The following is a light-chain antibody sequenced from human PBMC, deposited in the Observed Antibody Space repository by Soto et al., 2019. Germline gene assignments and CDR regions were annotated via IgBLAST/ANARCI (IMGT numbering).Light chain of an antibody. Sequence: EIVLTQSPATLPLSPGERATLACRASQTVSSSLAWYQQKPGQAPRLLIYEASNRATGIPARFSGSGSGADFTLTISSLEPEDFALYYCQQRSNWITFGQGTRLEIK. CDR1: QTVSSS. CDR2: EAS. J-gene: IGKJ5*01. V-gene: IGKV3-11*01. CDR3: QQRSNWIT.